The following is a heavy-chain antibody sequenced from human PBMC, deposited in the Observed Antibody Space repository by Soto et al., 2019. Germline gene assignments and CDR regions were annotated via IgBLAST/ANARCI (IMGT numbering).Heavy chain of an antibody. CDR1: GYNFMTYA. Sequence: ASVEVSCKXSGYNFMTYAIHWLRQAPGQRPEWMGWIRPDNGNTKYSEKLQGRVTMTRDTSATTVYMELSGLISEDTAVYFCAKEGGPWGQGTQVTVSS. CDR3: AKEGGP. J-gene: IGHJ5*02. D-gene: IGHD3-16*01. V-gene: IGHV1-3*01. CDR2: IRPDNGNT.